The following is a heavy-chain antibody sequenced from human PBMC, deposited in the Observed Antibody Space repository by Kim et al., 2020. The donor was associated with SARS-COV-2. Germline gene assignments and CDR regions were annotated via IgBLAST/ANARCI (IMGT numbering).Heavy chain of an antibody. J-gene: IGHJ4*02. CDR2: VYDNGGT. D-gene: IGHD3-10*01. CDR1: GGSISSSTYH. V-gene: IGHV4-39*01. CDR3: ARQFHYGSAVDY. Sequence: SETLSLPCTVSGGSISSSTYHWGWIRQPPGKGLEWIGSVYDNGGTFYYPTLTSRVTILLDTSNKQQFSLRLRSVTAADTDIYYCARQFHYGSAVDYWGQGSLVTVAS.